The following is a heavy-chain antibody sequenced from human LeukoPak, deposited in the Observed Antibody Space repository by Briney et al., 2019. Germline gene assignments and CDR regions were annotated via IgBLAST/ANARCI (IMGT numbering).Heavy chain of an antibody. V-gene: IGHV3-23*01. CDR1: GAAFSKYG. J-gene: IGHJ4*02. Sequence: GGSLRLSCAASGAAFSKYGMKWVRQAAGAGLEYISGISRSGDITHYADSVKGRFTISRDNVKNTLYLQMNSLRAEDTALHYCATEGFYFWGPGTQVTVSS. CDR3: ATEGFYF. CDR2: ISRSGDIT.